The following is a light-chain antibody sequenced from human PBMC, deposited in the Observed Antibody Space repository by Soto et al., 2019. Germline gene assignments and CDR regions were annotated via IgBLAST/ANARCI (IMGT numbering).Light chain of an antibody. Sequence: DIQMTQSPSSLSASVGDRVTITCQASQDISNYLNWYQQKPGKAPKLLIYDASNLETGVPSRFSGSGSVTDFTFTISSLQPEDIATYYCQQYDNLPPPFTFGPGTKVDIK. CDR3: QQYDNLPPPFT. V-gene: IGKV1-33*01. J-gene: IGKJ3*01. CDR1: QDISNY. CDR2: DAS.